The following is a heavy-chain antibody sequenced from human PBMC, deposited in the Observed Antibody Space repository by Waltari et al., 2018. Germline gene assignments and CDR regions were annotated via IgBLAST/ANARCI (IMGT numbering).Heavy chain of an antibody. J-gene: IGHJ4*02. CDR1: GCTFSCYH. V-gene: IGHV3-11*04. Sequence: QAQLVESGGGLVKPGGSLRHASAASGCTFSCYHRHLVRKAPGKCLEWVSYITSSGITIYYADSVKGRFTISRDNAKNSLYLQMNSLRAEDTAVYYCARDRGASYDFWSGYYQFDYWGQGTLVTVSS. CDR2: ITSSGITI. D-gene: IGHD3-3*01. CDR3: ARDRGASYDFWSGYYQFDY.